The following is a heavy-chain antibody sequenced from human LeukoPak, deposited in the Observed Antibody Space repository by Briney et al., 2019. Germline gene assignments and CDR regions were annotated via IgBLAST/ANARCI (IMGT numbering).Heavy chain of an antibody. CDR2: ISSGGYTI. V-gene: IGHV3-11*01. Sequence: GGSLRLSCVASGFTFSDYYMNWIRQAPGKELEWVSYISSGGYTISYADSVRGRFAISRDNAKNSLYLQMNSLRAEDTAVYYCAREVVVPGAPYFFDYWGQGILVTVSS. J-gene: IGHJ4*02. CDR3: AREVVVPGAPYFFDY. D-gene: IGHD2-2*01. CDR1: GFTFSDYY.